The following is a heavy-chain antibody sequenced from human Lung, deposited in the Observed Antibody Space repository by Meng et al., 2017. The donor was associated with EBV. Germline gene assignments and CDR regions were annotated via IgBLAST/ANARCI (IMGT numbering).Heavy chain of an antibody. CDR2: INYSGIT. Sequence: VQLQQWGAGLLKPSEPQSLTCGVSGRSFSSSYWSWIRQPPGKGLEWIGQINYSGITNYNPSLKSRVTISVDTSKNQFSLSLNSVTAADTAVYYCARGGTSSAPFDYWGQGTLVTVSS. V-gene: IGHV4-34*01. J-gene: IGHJ4*02. D-gene: IGHD2-2*01. CDR3: ARGGTSSAPFDY. CDR1: GRSFSSSY.